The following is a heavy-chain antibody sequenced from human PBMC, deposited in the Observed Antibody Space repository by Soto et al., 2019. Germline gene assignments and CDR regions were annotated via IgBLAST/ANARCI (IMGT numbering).Heavy chain of an antibody. Sequence: EVQLLESGGGLVQPGGSLRLSCEASGFTFSSYAMSWVRQAPGKGLEWVSAISGSGGTTNYADYVKGRFTISRDKSKNTMYLRMNSLRVDDTAVYYGAKDLVGSSHSFDYWGQGTLVTVSS. J-gene: IGHJ4*02. D-gene: IGHD1-26*01. CDR2: ISGSGGTT. CDR3: AKDLVGSSHSFDY. CDR1: GFTFSSYA. V-gene: IGHV3-23*01.